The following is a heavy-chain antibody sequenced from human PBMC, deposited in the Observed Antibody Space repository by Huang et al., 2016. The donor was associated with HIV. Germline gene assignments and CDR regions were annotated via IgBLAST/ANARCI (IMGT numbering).Heavy chain of an antibody. CDR2: VSANSGEI. V-gene: IGHV1-18*04. D-gene: IGHD3-10*01. CDR1: GFTFTNYG. J-gene: IGHJ4*02. CDR3: VRESLYFGDFLFDH. Sequence: QVQLVQSGAEVKRPGASLKVSCKTSGFTFTNYGFSWVLQAPGQGLEWLGWVSANSGEINYEVKFEGRVAMTTDTTSGTAYMELRRLTSDDTATYYCVRESLYFGDFLFDHWGQGTPVTVSA.